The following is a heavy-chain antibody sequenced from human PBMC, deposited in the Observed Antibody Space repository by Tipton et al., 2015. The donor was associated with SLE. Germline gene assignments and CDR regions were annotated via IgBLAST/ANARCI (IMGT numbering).Heavy chain of an antibody. J-gene: IGHJ4*02. D-gene: IGHD3-3*01. V-gene: IGHV4-34*01. CDR1: GGSFSGYY. CDR2: INHSGTT. Sequence: TLSLTCAVYGGSFSGYYWSWIRQPPGKGLEWIGEINHSGTTYYNPSLKRRATISRDTSNDQFSLRLNSVTAADSGVYYCAIRRYYNFWKEWGQGTLVSVSS. CDR3: AIRRYYNFWKE.